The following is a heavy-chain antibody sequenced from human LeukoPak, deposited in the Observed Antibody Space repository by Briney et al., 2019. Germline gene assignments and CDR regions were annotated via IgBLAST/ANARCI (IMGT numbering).Heavy chain of an antibody. CDR2: ISAYNGNT. D-gene: IGHD3-9*01. CDR1: GYTFTSYG. J-gene: IGHJ6*03. CDR3: ARGRREGHFDWLLQGGYYMDV. V-gene: IGHV1-18*01. Sequence: ASVKVSCKASGYTFTSYGISWVRQAPGQGLEWMGWISAYNGNTNYALKLQGRVTMTTDTSTSTAYMELRSLRSDDTAVYYCARGRREGHFDWLLQGGYYMDVWGKGTTVTISS.